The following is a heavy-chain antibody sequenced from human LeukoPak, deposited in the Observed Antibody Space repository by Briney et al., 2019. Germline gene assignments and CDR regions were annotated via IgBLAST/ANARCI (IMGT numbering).Heavy chain of an antibody. J-gene: IGHJ4*02. Sequence: GGSLRLSCAASGFTFSSYEMNWVRQAPGKGLEWVSSISRSATTIYYADSVKGRFTISRDNAKNSLYLQMNSLRAEDTAVYYCAREWTFDGHYDYWGQGTLVTVSS. CDR1: GFTFSSYE. V-gene: IGHV3-48*03. CDR3: AREWTFDGHYDY. CDR2: ISRSATTI. D-gene: IGHD3/OR15-3a*01.